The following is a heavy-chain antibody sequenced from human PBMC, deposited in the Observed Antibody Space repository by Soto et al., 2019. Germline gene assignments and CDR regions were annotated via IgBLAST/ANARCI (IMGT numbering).Heavy chain of an antibody. J-gene: IGHJ3*01. CDR2: INPDTDNT. CDR3: ARESRAAGTNDDFDF. CDR1: GYTFTRYQ. V-gene: IGHV1-46*01. Sequence: QVQLVQSGAAVKKPGASVKISCETNGYTFTRYQMHWVRQGPGQGLEWMAMINPDTDNTRYAQKFQGRLTVTSDTSTTKVYMELTSLRSEDTALYYCARESRAAGTNDDFDFWGQGTLLIVSS. D-gene: IGHD6-13*01.